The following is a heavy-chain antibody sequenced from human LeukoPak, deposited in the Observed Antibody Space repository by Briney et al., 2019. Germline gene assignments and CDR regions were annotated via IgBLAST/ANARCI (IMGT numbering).Heavy chain of an antibody. V-gene: IGHV3-43*02. CDR3: ARESGKFDY. CDR1: GLPIGDFA. Sequence: GGSLRLSCVASGLPIGDFAMHWVRQAPGKGLEWVSLISGDGVSTFYADSVKVRFSISRDNSKNSLSLEMNSLRTEDTAMYYCARESGKFDYWGQGTLVAVSS. J-gene: IGHJ4*02. CDR2: ISGDGVST.